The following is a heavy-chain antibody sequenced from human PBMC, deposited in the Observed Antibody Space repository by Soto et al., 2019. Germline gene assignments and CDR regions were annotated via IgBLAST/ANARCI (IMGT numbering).Heavy chain of an antibody. D-gene: IGHD3-3*01. J-gene: IGHJ4*02. CDR2: ISGSGGST. Sequence: PGGSLRLSCAASGFTFSSYAMGWVRQAPGKGLEWVSAISGSGGSTYYADSVKGRFTISRDNSKNTLYLQMNSLRAEDTAVYYCAKGPHPLRLFDYWGQGTLVTVSS. CDR3: AKGPHPLRLFDY. V-gene: IGHV3-23*01. CDR1: GFTFSSYA.